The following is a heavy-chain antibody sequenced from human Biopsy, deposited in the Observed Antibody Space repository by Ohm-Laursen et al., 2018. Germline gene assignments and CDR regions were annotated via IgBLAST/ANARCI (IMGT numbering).Heavy chain of an antibody. CDR3: AKPTTRYGDHIHYFSYYGLDV. J-gene: IGHJ6*02. Sequence: SLRLSCSASGFGVNTYGMHWVRQGPGKGLEWVSAISSDGTKELYADSVKGRFTISRDNSKNTLYLQMTSLRPEDTAVYYCAKPTTRYGDHIHYFSYYGLDVWGQGTTVTVSS. V-gene: IGHV3-30*18. D-gene: IGHD4-17*01. CDR2: ISSDGTKE. CDR1: GFGVNTYG.